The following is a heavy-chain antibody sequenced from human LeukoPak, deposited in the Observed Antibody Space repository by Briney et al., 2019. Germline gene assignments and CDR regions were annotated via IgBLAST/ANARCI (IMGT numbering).Heavy chain of an antibody. J-gene: IGHJ4*01. CDR2: ISSTSNYK. CDR3: ARSFDYYFDF. Sequence: PGGSLRLSCETSGFAFSSYAMNWVRQAPGKGLEWVSSISSTSNYKKYIDSVKGRFTISRDNAKRSQYLQMNSLRAEDTAVYYCARSFDYYFDFWGHGTLVTVSS. V-gene: IGHV3-21*03. CDR1: GFAFSSYA.